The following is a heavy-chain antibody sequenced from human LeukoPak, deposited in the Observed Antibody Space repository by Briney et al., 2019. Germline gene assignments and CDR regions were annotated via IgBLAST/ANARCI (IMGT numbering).Heavy chain of an antibody. J-gene: IGHJ4*02. V-gene: IGHV4-39*07. CDR3: ARGSGSYPFDH. Sequence: PSETLSLTCTVSGGSISSSTYYWGWLRQPPGKGLEWIGSIYYSVSTFYNPSLKSRVTISVDSSKNQFSLKLSSVTGADTAVYYCARGSGSYPFDHWGPGTLVTVSS. CDR2: IYYSVST. D-gene: IGHD1-26*01. CDR1: GGSISSSTYY.